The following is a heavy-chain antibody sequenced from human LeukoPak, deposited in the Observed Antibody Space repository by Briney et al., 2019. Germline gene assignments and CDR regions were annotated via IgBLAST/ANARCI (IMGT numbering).Heavy chain of an antibody. CDR2: IKQDGSEK. CDR1: GFTFDDYG. CDR3: ARAYYAGSGYYFSGSADY. J-gene: IGHJ4*02. V-gene: IGHV3-7*01. D-gene: IGHD3-22*01. Sequence: GGSLRLSCAASGFTFDDYGMSWVRQAPGKGLEWVANIKQDGSEKYYVDSVKGRFTISRDNSKNTLYLQMNSLRAEDTAVYYCARAYYAGSGYYFSGSADYWGQGTLVTVSS.